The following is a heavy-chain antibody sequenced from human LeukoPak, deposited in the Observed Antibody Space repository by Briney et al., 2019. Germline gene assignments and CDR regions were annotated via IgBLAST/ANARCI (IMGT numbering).Heavy chain of an antibody. CDR3: AKDRSGSWSFDY. D-gene: IGHD6-13*01. CDR2: ISYDGSDK. J-gene: IGHJ4*02. CDR1: GFTFTRSG. V-gene: IGHV3-30*18. Sequence: GSLRLSCAASGFTFTRSGMHWVRQAPGKGLEWLAVISYDGSDKYCADSVKGRFTISRDNSKNTLYLQMNSLRAEDTAVYYCAKDRSGSWSFDYWGQGTLVTVSS.